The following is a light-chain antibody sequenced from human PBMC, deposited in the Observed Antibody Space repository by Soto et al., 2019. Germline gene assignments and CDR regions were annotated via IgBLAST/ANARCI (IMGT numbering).Light chain of an antibody. CDR2: GAS. CDR3: QQYGSSPRT. J-gene: IGKJ1*01. V-gene: IGKV3-20*01. CDR1: QSVSSSY. Sequence: EIVVTQSPGTLSLSPGERATLSCRASQSVSSSYLAWYQQKPGQAPRLLIYGASSRATGIPDRFSGSGSGTEFTLTLSRMEPEDFAVYYCQQYGSSPRTFGQGTKVEIK.